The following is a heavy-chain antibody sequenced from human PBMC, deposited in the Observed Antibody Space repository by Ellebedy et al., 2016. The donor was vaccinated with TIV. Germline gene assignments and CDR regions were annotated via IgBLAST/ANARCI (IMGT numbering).Heavy chain of an antibody. CDR1: GGTFSSYA. J-gene: IGHJ4*02. Sequence: SVKVSXKASGGTFSSYAISWVRQAPGQGLEWMGRIIPILGIANYAQKFQGRVTITADKSTSTAYMELSSLRSEDTAVYYCATESTERYYFDYWGQGTLVTVSS. CDR2: IIPILGIA. D-gene: IGHD2-2*01. CDR3: ATESTERYYFDY. V-gene: IGHV1-69*04.